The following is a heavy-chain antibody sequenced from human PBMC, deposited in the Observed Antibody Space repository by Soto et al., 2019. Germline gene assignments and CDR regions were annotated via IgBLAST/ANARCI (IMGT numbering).Heavy chain of an antibody. CDR3: ARTRTYSSSWFGRADYYYYGMDV. CDR2: IYHSGST. D-gene: IGHD6-13*01. V-gene: IGHV4-38-2*01. Sequence: SETLSLTCAVSGYSISSGYYWGWIRQPPGKGLEWIGSIYHSGSTYYNPSLKSRVTISVDTSKNQFSLKLSSVTAADTAVYYCARTRTYSSSWFGRADYYYYGMDVWGQGTMVTVPS. CDR1: GYSISSGYY. J-gene: IGHJ6*02.